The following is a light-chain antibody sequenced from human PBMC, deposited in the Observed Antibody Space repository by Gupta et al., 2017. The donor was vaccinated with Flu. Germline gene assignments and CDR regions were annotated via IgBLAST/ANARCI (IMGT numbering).Light chain of an antibody. CDR1: QSVSSSY. CDR2: GAF. J-gene: IGKJ2*01. Sequence: EIVLTQSPGTLSLSPGERATLSCRASQSVSSSYLAWYQQKPGQAPRFLIYGAFSRATGIPDRFSGSGYGTDFTLTISRLEPEDFAVYYCQQYSGEPRVGTFGQGTKLEIK. CDR3: QQYSGEPRVGT. V-gene: IGKV3-20*01.